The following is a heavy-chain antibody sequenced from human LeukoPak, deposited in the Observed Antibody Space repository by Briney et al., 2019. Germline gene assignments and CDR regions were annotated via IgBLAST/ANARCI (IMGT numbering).Heavy chain of an antibody. V-gene: IGHV1-2*02. J-gene: IGHJ4*02. D-gene: IGHD3-10*01. Sequence: ASVKVSCKASGYSFTAFYIHWVRQAPGQGLEWMGWIHPRSGETNYAYKFRGRVTMTRDTSISTTYMDLGSLGSDDTAVYYCARDGEYGTGSYYRGCFDYWGQGTLVTDSS. CDR1: GYSFTAFY. CDR2: IHPRSGET. CDR3: ARDGEYGTGSYYRGCFDY.